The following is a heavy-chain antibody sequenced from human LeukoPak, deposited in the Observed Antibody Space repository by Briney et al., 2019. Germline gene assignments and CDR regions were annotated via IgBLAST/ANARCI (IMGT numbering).Heavy chain of an antibody. J-gene: IGHJ4*02. CDR1: GFTFSRYW. Sequence: GGSLRLSCAASGFTFSRYWMHWVRQAPGKGLVWVSRINTDGSSTSYADSVKGRFTISRDNAKNTLYLQMNSLRVEDTAVYYCAREVSGVITGLDYWGQGTLVTVSS. CDR2: INTDGSST. V-gene: IGHV3-74*01. D-gene: IGHD3-22*01. CDR3: AREVSGVITGLDY.